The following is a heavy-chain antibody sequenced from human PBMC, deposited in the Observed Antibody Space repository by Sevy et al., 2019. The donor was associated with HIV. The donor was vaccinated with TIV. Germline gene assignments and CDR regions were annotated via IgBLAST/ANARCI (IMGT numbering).Heavy chain of an antibody. V-gene: IGHV4-59*01. Sequence: SETLSLTCTVSGGSISSYYWSWIRQPPGKGLEWIGYIYYSGSTNYNPSLKSRVTISVDTSKNQFALKLSSVTAADTAVYYCARGFQFQTFDYWGQGTLVTVSS. CDR1: GGSISSYY. J-gene: IGHJ4*02. D-gene: IGHD3-3*01. CDR2: IYYSGST. CDR3: ARGFQFQTFDY.